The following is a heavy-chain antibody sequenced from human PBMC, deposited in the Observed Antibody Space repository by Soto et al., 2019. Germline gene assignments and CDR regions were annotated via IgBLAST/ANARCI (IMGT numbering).Heavy chain of an antibody. Sequence: GASVKVSCKASGYTFTSYDINWVRQATGQGLEWMGWMNPNSGNTDYAQKFQGRVTMTRNTSISTAYMELSSLRSEDTAVYYCARETPYNWNYLYYYYGMDVWGQGTTVTVSS. V-gene: IGHV1-8*01. CDR3: ARETPYNWNYLYYYYGMDV. J-gene: IGHJ6*02. CDR2: MNPNSGNT. D-gene: IGHD1-7*01. CDR1: GYTFTSYD.